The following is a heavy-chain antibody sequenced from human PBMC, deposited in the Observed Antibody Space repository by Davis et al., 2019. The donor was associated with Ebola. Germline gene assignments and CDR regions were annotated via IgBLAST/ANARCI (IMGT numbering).Heavy chain of an antibody. CDR2: ISFDGSNK. CDR1: GFTLSRYA. D-gene: IGHD2-2*01. CDR3: AKNRVPVVDYYAMDV. Sequence: GGSLRLSCAASGFTLSRYAMEWVRQAPGKGLEWVAAISFDGSNKYYADSVKGRFTISRDNSMHTLYLQMNSLRAEDTAVYYCAKNRVPVVDYYAMDVWGKGTTVTVSS. V-gene: IGHV3-30-3*02. J-gene: IGHJ6*04.